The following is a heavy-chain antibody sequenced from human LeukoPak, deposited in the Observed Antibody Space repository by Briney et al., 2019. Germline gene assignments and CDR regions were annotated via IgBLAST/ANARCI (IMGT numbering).Heavy chain of an antibody. J-gene: IGHJ3*02. Sequence: SETLSLTCTVSGGSISNYCLSWVRQPPGKGLGWVGYIFNSGSTNYNPSLKSRVTISVDTSKNQFSLKLSSVTAADTAVYYCGRGFYVAKNAGVFDMWGQGTIVAVSS. CDR3: GRGFYVAKNAGVFDM. D-gene: IGHD3-16*01. CDR1: GGSISNYC. V-gene: IGHV4-59*01. CDR2: IFNSGST.